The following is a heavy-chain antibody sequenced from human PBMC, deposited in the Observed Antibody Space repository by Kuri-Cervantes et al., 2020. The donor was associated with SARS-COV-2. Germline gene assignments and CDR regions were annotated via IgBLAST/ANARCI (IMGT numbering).Heavy chain of an antibody. J-gene: IGHJ5*02. CDR3: ARQGVVIAIKGWFDP. CDR1: GASISSSTYY. CDR2: IYESGDT. V-gene: IGHV4-39*01. D-gene: IGHD2-21*01. Sequence: GSLRLSCTVSGASISSSTYYWGWIRQSPGKGLEWLGSIYESGDTYYSSSLKSRLSLSVDTSKNQFSLKLSSVTAADTAVYYCARQGVVIAIKGWFDPWGQGTLVTVSS.